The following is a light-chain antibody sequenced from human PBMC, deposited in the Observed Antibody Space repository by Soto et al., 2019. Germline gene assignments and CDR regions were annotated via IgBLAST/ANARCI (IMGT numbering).Light chain of an antibody. V-gene: IGKV2-30*01. J-gene: IGKJ4*01. CDR2: KVS. CDR1: QSLVYSAENTY. Sequence: DVVMTQSPLSLPVTLGQPASISCRSSQSLVYSAENTYLNWFQQRPGQSPRRLIYKVSNRDSGVPDRFSCRGSGTDFTLKISRVEAEDVGVYYCMQGTHCTRALTFGGGTKVEIK. CDR3: MQGTHCTRALT.